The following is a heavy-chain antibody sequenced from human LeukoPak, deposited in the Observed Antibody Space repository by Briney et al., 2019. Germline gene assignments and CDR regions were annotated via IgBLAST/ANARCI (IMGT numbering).Heavy chain of an antibody. D-gene: IGHD2-2*01. CDR2: INWHGDST. Sequence: GGSLRLSCAASGFTFDEYGMSWVRQAPGKGLEWVSGINWHGDSTDYADSVKGRFTISRDNAKNSVYLQMNSLRAEDTASYYCAREVSVGYSYYMDVWGKGTTVTISS. CDR3: AREVSVGYSYYMDV. V-gene: IGHV3-20*04. J-gene: IGHJ6*03. CDR1: GFTFDEYG.